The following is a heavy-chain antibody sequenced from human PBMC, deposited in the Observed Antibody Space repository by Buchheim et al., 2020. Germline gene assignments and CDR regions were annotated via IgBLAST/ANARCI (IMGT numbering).Heavy chain of an antibody. Sequence: QVQLVQSGAEVKKPGSSVKVSCKASGGTFSSYAISWVRQAPGQGLEWMGGIIPIFGTANYAQKFQGRVTITVDESTTTATSTAYMELSDLRSEDTGTYYCARGTRTTERFDLWGQGT. CDR3: ARGTRTTERFDL. CDR2: IIPIFGTA. V-gene: IGHV1-69*01. CDR1: GGTFSSYA. D-gene: IGHD1-1*01. J-gene: IGHJ4*02.